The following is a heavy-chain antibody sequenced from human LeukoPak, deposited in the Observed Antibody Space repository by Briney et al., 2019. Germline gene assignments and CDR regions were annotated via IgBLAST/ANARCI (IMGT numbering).Heavy chain of an antibody. Sequence: GGSLRLSCAASGFTFSSYAMSWVRQAPGKGLEWVSAISGSGGSTYYADSVKGRFTISRDNSKNTLYLQMNSLRAEDTAVYYCAKVPHYYYDSSGYCWGGQGTLVTVSS. V-gene: IGHV3-23*01. D-gene: IGHD3-22*01. CDR1: GFTFSSYA. CDR3: AKVPHYYYDSSGYCW. J-gene: IGHJ4*02. CDR2: ISGSGGST.